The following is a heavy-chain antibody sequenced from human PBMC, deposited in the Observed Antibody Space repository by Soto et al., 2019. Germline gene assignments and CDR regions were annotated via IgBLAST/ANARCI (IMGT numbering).Heavy chain of an antibody. CDR2: IYYSGST. V-gene: IGHV4-39*01. CDR3: ARHHLGYCSSTSCLVRGWFDP. Sequence: SETLSLTCTVSGGSISSSSYYWGWIRQPPGKGLEWIGSIYYSGSTYYNPSLKSRVTISVDTSKNQFSLKLSSVTAADTAVYYCARHHLGYCSSTSCLVRGWFDPWGQGTLVTVSS. D-gene: IGHD2-2*01. J-gene: IGHJ5*02. CDR1: GGSISSSSYY.